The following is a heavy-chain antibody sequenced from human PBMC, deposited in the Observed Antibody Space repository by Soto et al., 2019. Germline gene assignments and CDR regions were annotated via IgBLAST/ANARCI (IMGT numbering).Heavy chain of an antibody. J-gene: IGHJ2*01. V-gene: IGHV2-5*02. CDR2: IYWDDDK. D-gene: IGHD4-4*01. CDR1: GFSLSTSGVA. Sequence: QITLKESGNELVKPTQTLTLTCTFSGFSLSTSGVAVGWIRQPPGKALEWLSLIYWDDDKRYSPSLKSRLAITKDTSKNQEVLTMPNMDPVDTATYYCVHQAWNNNNSYFDLWSRGTRVSVS. CDR3: VHQAWNNNNSYFDL.